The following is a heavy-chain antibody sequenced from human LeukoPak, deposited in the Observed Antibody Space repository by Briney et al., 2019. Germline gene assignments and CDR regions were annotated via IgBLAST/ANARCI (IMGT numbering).Heavy chain of an antibody. CDR2: IYYSGST. CDR1: GGSISSGGYY. Sequence: SETLSLTCTVSGGSISSGGYYWSWIRQHPGKGLEWIGYIYYSGSTYYNPSLKSRVTISVDTSKNQFSLKLSSVTAADTAVYYCARRGGSGSYYSIGYWGQGTLVTVSS. CDR3: ARRGGSGSYYSIGY. D-gene: IGHD3-10*01. J-gene: IGHJ4*02. V-gene: IGHV4-31*03.